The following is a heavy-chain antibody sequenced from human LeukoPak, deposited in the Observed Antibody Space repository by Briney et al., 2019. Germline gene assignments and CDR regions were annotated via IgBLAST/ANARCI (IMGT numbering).Heavy chain of an antibody. CDR2: IKQDGSEK. V-gene: IGHV3-7*01. CDR3: ARDPIVGATGDDDY. D-gene: IGHD1-26*01. Sequence: PGGSLRLSCAASGFTFSSYGMSWVRQAPGKGLEWVANIKQDGSEKYYVDSVKGRFTISRDNAKNSLYLQMNSLRSEDTAVYYCARDPIVGATGDDDYWGQGTLVTVSS. J-gene: IGHJ4*02. CDR1: GFTFSSYG.